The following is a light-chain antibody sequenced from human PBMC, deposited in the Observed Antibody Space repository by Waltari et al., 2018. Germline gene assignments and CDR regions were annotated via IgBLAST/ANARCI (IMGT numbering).Light chain of an antibody. CDR1: SSNIRAGSY. J-gene: IGLJ2*01. CDR2: GNS. Sequence: QSVLTQPPSVSGAPGQRVTIPCTGSSSNIRAGSYVHWSQQLPGTAPKLLIYGNSNRPSGVPDRFSGSKSGTSASLAITGLQAEDEADYYCQSYDSSLSGDVVFGGGTKLTVL. V-gene: IGLV1-40*01. CDR3: QSYDSSLSGDVV.